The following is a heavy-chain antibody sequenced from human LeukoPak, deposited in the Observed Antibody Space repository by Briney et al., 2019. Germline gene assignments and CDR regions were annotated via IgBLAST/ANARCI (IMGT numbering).Heavy chain of an antibody. Sequence: ASVKVSCKVSGFILTEVSMHWLRQAPGKGLEWMGGFDPEDGEKIYAQKFQGRVTMTEHTSTDTAYMELSSLRSDDTAVYYCATETTAGTLDYWGQGTLVTVSS. CDR1: GFILTEVS. J-gene: IGHJ4*02. CDR3: ATETTAGTLDY. D-gene: IGHD6-13*01. CDR2: FDPEDGEK. V-gene: IGHV1-24*01.